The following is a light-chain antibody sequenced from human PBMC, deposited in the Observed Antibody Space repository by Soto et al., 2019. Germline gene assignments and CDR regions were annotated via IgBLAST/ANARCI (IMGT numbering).Light chain of an antibody. CDR3: QQYNSYSWT. V-gene: IGKV1-5*03. Sequence: DIQVTQSPSTLSASLGDRVIITCRASQNFSSWLAWYQQKPGKAPKLLIYMASNLESGVPSKFSGSGSGTEFTLTISSLQPDDLATYYCQQYNSYSWTFGQGTKVDI. CDR1: QNFSSW. CDR2: MAS. J-gene: IGKJ1*01.